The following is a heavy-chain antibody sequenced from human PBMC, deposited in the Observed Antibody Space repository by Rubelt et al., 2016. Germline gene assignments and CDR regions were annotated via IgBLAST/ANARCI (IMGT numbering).Heavy chain of an antibody. V-gene: IGHV3-30*04. CDR1: GFTFSSYA. CDR2: ISYDGSNK. Sequence: QVQLVESGGGVVQPGRSLRLSCAASGFTFSSYAMHWVRQAPGKGLEWVAVISYDGSNKYYADSVKGRFTISRDNSKNSLYLQMNSLRAEDTAVYYCARDFAYYDILTGYYFDAFDIWGQGTMVTVAS. J-gene: IGHJ3*02. CDR3: ARDFAYYDILTGYYFDAFDI. D-gene: IGHD3-9*01.